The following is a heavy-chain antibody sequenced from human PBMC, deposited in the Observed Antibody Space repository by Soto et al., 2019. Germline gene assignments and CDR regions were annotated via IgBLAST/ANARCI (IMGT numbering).Heavy chain of an antibody. CDR3: ARDGYCSGGSCYSVPVFDY. D-gene: IGHD2-15*01. J-gene: IGHJ4*02. V-gene: IGHV3-33*01. CDR1: GFTFSSYG. CDR2: IWYDGSNK. Sequence: QVQLVESEGGVVQPARSLRLSCAASGFTFSSYGMHWVRQAPGKGLEWVAVIWYDGSNKYYADSVKGRFTISRDNSKNTLYLQMNSLRAEDTAVYYCARDGYCSGGSCYSVPVFDYWGQGTLVTVSS.